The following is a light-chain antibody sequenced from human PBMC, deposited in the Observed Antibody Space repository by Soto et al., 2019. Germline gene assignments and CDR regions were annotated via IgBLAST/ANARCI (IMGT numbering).Light chain of an antibody. CDR1: QSLPHSDGNTY. J-gene: IGKJ1*01. V-gene: IGKV2-24*01. Sequence: DIVMTQTPLSSPVTLGQPASISCRSSQSLPHSDGNTYLSWLQQRPGQPPRLLIYQISKRFSGVPDRFSGSGAGTDFTLKISRVESEDVGIYYCMQSTQLRTFGQGTKVDIK. CDR3: MQSTQLRT. CDR2: QIS.